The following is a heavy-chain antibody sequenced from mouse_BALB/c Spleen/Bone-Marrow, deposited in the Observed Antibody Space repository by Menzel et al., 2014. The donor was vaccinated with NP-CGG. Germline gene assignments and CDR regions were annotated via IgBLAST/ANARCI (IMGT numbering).Heavy chain of an antibody. D-gene: IGHD2-3*01. CDR1: GFDFSRYW. CDR3: ARLGYYGGFAY. J-gene: IGHJ3*01. Sequence: EVKLMESGGGLVQPGGSLKLSCAASGFDFSRYWMSWVRQAPGKGLQWIGEINPDSNTINYTPSLKDKFIISRDNAKNTLYLQTSKVRSEDTALYYCARLGYYGGFAYWGQGTLVTVSA. CDR2: INPDSNTI. V-gene: IGHV4-1*02.